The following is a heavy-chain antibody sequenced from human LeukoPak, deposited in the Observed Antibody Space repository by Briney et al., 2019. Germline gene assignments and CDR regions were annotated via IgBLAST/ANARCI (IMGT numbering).Heavy chain of an antibody. CDR3: ARDKRRVAAGPESSFDY. CDR2: ISSSGSTI. Sequence: GGSLRLSCAAPGFTFSDYYMSWIRQAPGKGLEWVSYISSSGSTIYYADSVKGRFTISRDNAKNSLYLQMNSLRAEDTAVYYCARDKRRVAAGPESSFDYWGQGTLVTVSS. V-gene: IGHV3-11*01. D-gene: IGHD6-13*01. J-gene: IGHJ4*02. CDR1: GFTFSDYY.